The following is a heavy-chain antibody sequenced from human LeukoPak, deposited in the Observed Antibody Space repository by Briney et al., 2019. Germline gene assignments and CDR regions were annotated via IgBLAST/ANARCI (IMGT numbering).Heavy chain of an antibody. CDR3: ARDQAVAAGDGMDV. D-gene: IGHD6-19*01. J-gene: IGHJ6*02. V-gene: IGHV4-34*01. CDR1: GGSFSGYY. Sequence: SETLSLTCAVYGGSFSGYYWSWIRQPPGKGLEWIGEINHSGSTNYNPSLKSRVTISVDTSKNQFSLKLSSVTAADTAVYYCARDQAVAAGDGMDVWGQGTTVTVSS. CDR2: INHSGST.